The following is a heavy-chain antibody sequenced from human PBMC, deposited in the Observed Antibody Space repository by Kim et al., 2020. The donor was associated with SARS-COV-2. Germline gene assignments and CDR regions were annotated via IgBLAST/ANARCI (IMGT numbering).Heavy chain of an antibody. CDR3: ARGSFQQGFDP. CDR2: IKSDGSDT. J-gene: IGHJ5*02. CDR1: GFTFSSYW. Sequence: GGSLRLSCEASGFTFSSYWMNWVRQGPGKGLVWVSRIKSDGSDTHYADSVNGRFTIYRDNAKNTLHLQLNSLGVEDTAIYYCARGSFQQGFDPWGQGTLVTDSS. D-gene: IGHD6-13*01. V-gene: IGHV3-74*01.